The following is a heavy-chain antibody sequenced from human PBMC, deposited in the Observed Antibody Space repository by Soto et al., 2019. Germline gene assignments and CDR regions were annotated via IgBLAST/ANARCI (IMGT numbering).Heavy chain of an antibody. CDR3: ASGAWIQLWLVY. CDR1: GYTFTSYA. D-gene: IGHD5-18*01. J-gene: IGHJ4*02. V-gene: IGHV1-3*01. CDR2: INAGNGNT. Sequence: ASVKVSCKASGYTFTSYAMHWVRQAPGQRLEWMGWINAGNGNTKYSQKFQGRVTITRDTSASTAYMELSSLRSEDTAVYYCASGAWIQLWLVYWGQGXLVTVSS.